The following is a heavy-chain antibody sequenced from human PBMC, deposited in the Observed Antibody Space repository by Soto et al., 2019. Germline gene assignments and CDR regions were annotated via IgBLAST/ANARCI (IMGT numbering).Heavy chain of an antibody. J-gene: IGHJ6*02. CDR3: ATHQMGECSSTSCYFLHYGIDV. CDR2: ISAYNGNT. CDR1: GYTFTSYG. D-gene: IGHD2-2*01. V-gene: IGHV1-18*04. Sequence: QCQLVQSGAEVKKPGASVKVSCKASGYTFTSYGISWLRQAPGQGLEWRGWISAYNGNTNYAQKLQGRFTMTTATATRTAYMELRSLRSDDTAVYYCATHQMGECSSTSCYFLHYGIDVLGQGTTVNVSS.